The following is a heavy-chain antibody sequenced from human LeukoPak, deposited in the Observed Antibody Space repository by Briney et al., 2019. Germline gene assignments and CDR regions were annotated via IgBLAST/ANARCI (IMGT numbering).Heavy chain of an antibody. CDR1: GDSISSGLYY. CDR2: THDSGTT. CDR3: AAGRRGRYSPYYYYHLDV. J-gene: IGHJ6*03. D-gene: IGHD1-26*01. Sequence: PSETLSLTCIVSGDSISSGLYYWNWVRQHPGEGLEWIGCTHDSGTTYYSSSLRGRVIISLDTSMKEVSLKLTSVTAADTAVYYCAAGRRGRYSPYYYYHLDVWGTGTTVVVSS. V-gene: IGHV4-31*03.